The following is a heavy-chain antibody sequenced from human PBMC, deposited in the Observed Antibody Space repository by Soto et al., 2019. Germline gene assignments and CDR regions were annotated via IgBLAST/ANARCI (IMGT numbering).Heavy chain of an antibody. D-gene: IGHD3-22*01. Sequence: GGSLRLSCAASGFTFTNYGMGWVRQAPGKGLQWVSTLSASGGSTYYADSVRGRFTISRDNSKNTVYLQMNSLRAEDTAVYYCAKARDDSIDYYRSGYYFDYWGQGTLVTSPQ. CDR3: AKARDDSIDYYRSGYYFDY. CDR1: GFTFTNYG. V-gene: IGHV3-23*01. J-gene: IGHJ4*02. CDR2: LSASGGST.